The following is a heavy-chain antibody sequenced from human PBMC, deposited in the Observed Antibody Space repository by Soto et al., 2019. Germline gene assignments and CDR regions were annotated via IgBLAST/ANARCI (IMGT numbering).Heavy chain of an antibody. CDR2: IDPTDSLT. D-gene: IGHD2-15*01. J-gene: IGHJ3*01. CDR1: GYKFTTFW. V-gene: IGHV5-10-1*01. CDR3: ARPASGGSRDAFDV. Sequence: GESLKISCKASGYKFTTFWLNWVRQTPGKGLEWLGRIDPTDSLTNYSPPFEGHVTISVDRSISTAYLQWNSLQASDTAIYYCARPASGGSRDAFDVWGQGTTVTVSS.